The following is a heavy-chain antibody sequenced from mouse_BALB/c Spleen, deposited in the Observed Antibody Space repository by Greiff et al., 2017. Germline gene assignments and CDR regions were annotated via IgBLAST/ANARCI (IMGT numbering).Heavy chain of an antibody. J-gene: IGHJ4*01. CDR2: ISSGSSTI. V-gene: IGHV5-17*02. Sequence: EVKLMESGGGLVQPGGSRKLSCAASGFTFSSFGMHWVRQAPEKGLEWVAYISSGSSTIYYADTVKGRFTISRDNPKNTLFLQMTSLRSEDTAMYYCARSLFPFITTVVGGSMDYWGQGTSVTVSS. CDR1: GFTFSSFG. CDR3: ARSLFPFITTVVGGSMDY. D-gene: IGHD1-1*01.